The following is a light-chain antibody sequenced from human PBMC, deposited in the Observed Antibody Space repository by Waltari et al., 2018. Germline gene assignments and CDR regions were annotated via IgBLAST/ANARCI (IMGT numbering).Light chain of an antibody. CDR2: GAS. J-gene: IGKJ4*01. CDR1: QSVRSN. Sequence: EIVLTHSPATLSVSPGERAPLSCRASQSVRSNLAWFQQKPGQAPRLLIYGASTRATGIPARFSGSGSGTEFTLTISSLQSEDFAVYYCKKYNNWPLTFGGGTKVEIK. V-gene: IGKV3-15*01. CDR3: KKYNNWPLT.